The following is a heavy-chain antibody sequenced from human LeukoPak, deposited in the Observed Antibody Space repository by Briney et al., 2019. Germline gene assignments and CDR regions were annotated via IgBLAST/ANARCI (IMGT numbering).Heavy chain of an antibody. CDR2: VSGYSGNT. V-gene: IGHV1-18*01. J-gene: IGHJ4*02. D-gene: IGHD2-15*01. CDR1: GYTFTSYG. CDR3: ARDIATVVHQD. Sequence: ASVKVSFKASGYTFTSYGISWVRQAPGQGLEWMGWVSGYSGNTNYVQKFQGRVTMTTDRSTTTAYMELRSLRSDDTAVYYCARDIATVVHQDWGQGTLVTVSS.